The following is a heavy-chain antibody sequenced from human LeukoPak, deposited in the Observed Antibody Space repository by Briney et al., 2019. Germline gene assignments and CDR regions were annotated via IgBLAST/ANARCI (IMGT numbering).Heavy chain of an antibody. CDR1: GGSFSGYY. J-gene: IGHJ2*01. D-gene: IGHD6-19*01. CDR3: ARQNLFGAVAGLGHRNRLHNRYFDL. Sequence: SETLSLTCAVYGGSFSGYYWSWIRQPPGKGLEWIGEINHSGSTNYNPSLKSRVTISVDTSKNKFSLKLSSVTAADQAVYYCARQNLFGAVAGLGHRNRLHNRYFDLWGRGTLVPVSS. V-gene: IGHV4-34*01. CDR2: INHSGST.